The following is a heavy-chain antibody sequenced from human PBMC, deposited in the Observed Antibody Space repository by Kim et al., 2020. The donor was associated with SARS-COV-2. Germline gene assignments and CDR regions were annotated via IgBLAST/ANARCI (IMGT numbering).Heavy chain of an antibody. CDR2: LWYDGSNK. D-gene: IGHD2-2*02. V-gene: IGHV3-33*01. CDR3: ARGYCVTATCYTGGTYLDV. J-gene: IGHJ4*01. Sequence: GGSLRLSCAASGFTFSTYGMHWVRQAPGKGLEWVAILWYDGSNKYYPDSVKGRFTVSRDNSKNTLYLQVNSLRAEDTAVYYCARGYCVTATCYTGGTYLDVWGRGTLVTVSS. CDR1: GFTFSTYG.